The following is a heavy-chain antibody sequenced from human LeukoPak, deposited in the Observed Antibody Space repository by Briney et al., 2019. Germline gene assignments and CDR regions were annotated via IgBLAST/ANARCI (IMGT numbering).Heavy chain of an antibody. CDR2: ISSSSSTI. J-gene: IGHJ3*02. CDR3: ARDGIVVVPAAILSSGAFDI. V-gene: IGHV3-48*01. D-gene: IGHD2-2*01. Sequence: GGSLRLSCAASGFTFSSYSMNWVRQAPGKGLEWVSYISSSSSTIYYADSVKGRFTISRDNAKNSLYLQMNSLRAEDTAVYYCARDGIVVVPAAILSSGAFDIWGQGTMVTVSS. CDR1: GFTFSSYS.